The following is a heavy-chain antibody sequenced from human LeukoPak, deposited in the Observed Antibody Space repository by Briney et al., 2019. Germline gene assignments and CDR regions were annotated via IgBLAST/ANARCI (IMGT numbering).Heavy chain of an antibody. Sequence: NPGGSLRLSCAASGFTFSSYSMNWVRQAPGKGLEWVSSISSSSSYIYYADSVKGRFTISRDNAKNSLYLQMNSLRAEDTAVYYCARAYLRTYWGSYREVLDYWGQGTLVTVSS. CDR2: ISSSSSYI. CDR3: ARAYLRTYWGSYREVLDY. CDR1: GFTFSSYS. J-gene: IGHJ4*02. D-gene: IGHD3-16*02. V-gene: IGHV3-21*01.